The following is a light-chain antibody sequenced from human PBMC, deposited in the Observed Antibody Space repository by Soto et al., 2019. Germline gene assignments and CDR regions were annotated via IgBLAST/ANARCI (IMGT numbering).Light chain of an antibody. CDR2: GAS. V-gene: IGKV3-11*01. Sequence: EIVLTQSPATLSLSPGERATLSCRASQRVGSNYLAWYQQKPGQPPRLLIHGASIRAAGIPARFSASGSGTDFTLTISDVQPEDFALYYCHQRQSWPRTFGQGSKVDIK. CDR1: QRVGSNY. J-gene: IGKJ1*01. CDR3: HQRQSWPRT.